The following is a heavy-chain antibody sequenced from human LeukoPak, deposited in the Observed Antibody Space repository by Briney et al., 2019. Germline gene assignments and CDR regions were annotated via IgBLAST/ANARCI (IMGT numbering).Heavy chain of an antibody. D-gene: IGHD3-16*01. V-gene: IGHV4-61*02. Sequence: PSETLPLTCTVSGGSISSGSYYWSWIRQPAGKGLEWIGRIYTYESPNYNPSLKSRVTISVDTSKNQFSLKLTSVTAADTAVYFCARAPGGRRAYYMDVWGKGTTVTISS. CDR3: ARAPGGRRAYYMDV. CDR1: GGSISSGSYY. J-gene: IGHJ6*03. CDR2: IYTYESP.